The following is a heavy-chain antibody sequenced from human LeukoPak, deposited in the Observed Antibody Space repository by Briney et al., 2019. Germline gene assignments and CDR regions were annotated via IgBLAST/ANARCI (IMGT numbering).Heavy chain of an antibody. CDR1: GFVFSSYD. J-gene: IGHJ4*02. D-gene: IGHD5-12*01. Sequence: GGSLRLSCAASGFVFSSYDMNWVRQAPGKGLEWVSCFKSSSYIYYADSVKGRFTISRDNSKNTLYLQMNSLRAEDTAVYYCAKDSLYSYGGFHYFDYWGQGTLVTVSS. CDR3: AKDSLYSYGGFHYFDY. V-gene: IGHV3-23*01. CDR2: FKSSSYI.